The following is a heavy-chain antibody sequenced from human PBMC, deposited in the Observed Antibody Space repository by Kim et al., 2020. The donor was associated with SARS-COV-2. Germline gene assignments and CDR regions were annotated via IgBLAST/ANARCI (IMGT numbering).Heavy chain of an antibody. D-gene: IGHD3-10*01. V-gene: IGHV3-30*01. CDR3: ARDSDDSGSFFDY. Sequence: YYAESVNGRFTISRDNSNNTLYLQINSLRIEDTAVYFCARDSDDSGSFFDYWGQGTLVTVSS. J-gene: IGHJ4*02.